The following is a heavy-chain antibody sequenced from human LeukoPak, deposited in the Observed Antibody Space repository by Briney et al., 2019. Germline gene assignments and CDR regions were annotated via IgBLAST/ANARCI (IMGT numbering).Heavy chain of an antibody. J-gene: IGHJ4*02. Sequence: SETLSLTCTVSGGSISSYYWSWIRQPPGKGLEWIGYIYYSGSTNYNPSLKSRVTIPVDTSKNQFSLKLSSVTAADTAVYYCARDNGGSYSSGWPFDYWGQGTLVTVSS. CDR2: IYYSGST. CDR1: GGSISSYY. D-gene: IGHD6-19*01. V-gene: IGHV4-59*01. CDR3: ARDNGGSYSSGWPFDY.